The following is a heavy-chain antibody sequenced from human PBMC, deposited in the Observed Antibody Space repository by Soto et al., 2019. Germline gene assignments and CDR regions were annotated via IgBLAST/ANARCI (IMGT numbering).Heavy chain of an antibody. CDR2: IIPIFGTA. CDR3: ARDKGRYFDWLPLYGMDV. J-gene: IGHJ6*02. CDR1: GGTFSSYA. Sequence: ASVKFSCKASGGTFSSYAISWVRQAPGQGLEWMGGIIPIFGTANYAQKFQGRVTITADESTSTAYMELSSLRSEDTAVYYCARDKGRYFDWLPLYGMDVWGQGTTVTVSS. D-gene: IGHD3-9*01. V-gene: IGHV1-69*13.